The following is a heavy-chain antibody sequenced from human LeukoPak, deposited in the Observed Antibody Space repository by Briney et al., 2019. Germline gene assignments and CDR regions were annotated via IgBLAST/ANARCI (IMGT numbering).Heavy chain of an antibody. CDR1: GFTFSSYG. Sequence: PGRSLRLSCAASGFTFSSYGMHWVRQAPGKGLEWVAVIWYDGSNKYYADSVKGRFTISRDNSKNTLYLQTNSLRAEDTAVYYCAREGITFGGVIDYWGQGTLVTVSS. CDR3: AREGITFGGVIDY. V-gene: IGHV3-33*01. D-gene: IGHD3-16*02. CDR2: IWYDGSNK. J-gene: IGHJ4*02.